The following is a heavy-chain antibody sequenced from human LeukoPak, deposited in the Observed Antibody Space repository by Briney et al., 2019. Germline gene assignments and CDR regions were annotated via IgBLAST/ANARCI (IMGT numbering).Heavy chain of an antibody. CDR2: IRYDGSNK. CDR1: GFTFSSYD. J-gene: IGHJ6*03. Sequence: GGSLTLSCAASGFTFSSYDIHWVRQAPGRGLEWVAFIRYDGSNKYYADSVKGRFTISRDNSKNTLYLQMNSLRADDTAVYYCANYQVATLTLYYYYYMDVWGKGTTVTISS. V-gene: IGHV3-30*02. CDR3: ANYQVATLTLYYYYYMDV. D-gene: IGHD5-12*01.